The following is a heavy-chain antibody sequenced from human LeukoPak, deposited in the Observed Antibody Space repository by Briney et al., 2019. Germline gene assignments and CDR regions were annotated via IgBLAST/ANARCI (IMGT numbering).Heavy chain of an antibody. Sequence: GASVKVSCKASGYTFTSYGISWVRQAPGQGLEWMGWISAYNGNTNYAQKLQGRVTMTTDTSTSTAYMELRSLRSDDTAVYYCARDDGGGSSRDAFDIWGQGTMVTVFS. D-gene: IGHD2-15*01. CDR3: ARDDGGGSSRDAFDI. CDR1: GYTFTSYG. V-gene: IGHV1-18*01. CDR2: ISAYNGNT. J-gene: IGHJ3*02.